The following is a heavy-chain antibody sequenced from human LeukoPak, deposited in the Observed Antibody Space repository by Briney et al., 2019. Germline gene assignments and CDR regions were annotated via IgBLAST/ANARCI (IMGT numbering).Heavy chain of an antibody. Sequence: SETLSLTCTVSGGSISSYYWSWLRQPPGKGLEWIGYIYYSGGTNYNPSLKSRVTISVDTSKNQFSLKLSSVTAADTAVYYCARHAISSAWSIDYWGQGTLVTVSS. D-gene: IGHD6-19*01. V-gene: IGHV4-59*08. J-gene: IGHJ4*02. CDR1: GGSISSYY. CDR2: IYYSGGT. CDR3: ARHAISSAWSIDY.